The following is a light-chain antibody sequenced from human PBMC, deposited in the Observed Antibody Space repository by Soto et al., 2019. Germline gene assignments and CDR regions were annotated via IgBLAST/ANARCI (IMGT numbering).Light chain of an antibody. V-gene: IGLV2-14*01. CDR3: SSYTGGNARVV. Sequence: QSVLTQPASVSGSPGQSITISCTGSDVGAYRYVSWYQQHPGKAPRLMIYDVSNRPSGVSDRFSGSKSGNTASLTISGLQPEDEAYFFCSSYTGGNARVVFGGGTKLTV. CDR1: SDVGAYRY. CDR2: DVS. J-gene: IGLJ2*01.